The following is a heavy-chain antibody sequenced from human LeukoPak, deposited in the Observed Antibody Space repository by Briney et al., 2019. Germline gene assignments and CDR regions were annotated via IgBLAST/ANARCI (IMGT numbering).Heavy chain of an antibody. D-gene: IGHD3-3*01. V-gene: IGHV3-30*04. CDR2: ISYDGSNK. CDR1: GFTFSSYA. J-gene: IGHJ6*04. Sequence: GRSLRLSCAASGFTFSSYAMHWVRQAPGKGLEWVAVISYDGSNKYYADSVKCRFTISRDNSKNTLYLQMNSLRAEDTAVYYCARGSGFYGMDVWGKGTTVTVSS. CDR3: ARGSGFYGMDV.